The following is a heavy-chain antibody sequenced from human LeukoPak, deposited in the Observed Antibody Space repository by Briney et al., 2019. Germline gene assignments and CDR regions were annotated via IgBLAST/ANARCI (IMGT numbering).Heavy chain of an antibody. CDR2: ISSSSSYI. CDR3: ARGTRDCTNGVCFAFDI. V-gene: IGHV3-21*01. D-gene: IGHD2-8*01. Sequence: GGSLRLTCAASGFTFSSNTMNWVRQAPGKGLGWVSSISSSSSYIYHADSVKGRFTISRDNAKKSLYLQMNSLRAEDTAVYYCARGTRDCTNGVCFAFDIWGQGTMVTVSS. CDR1: GFTFSSNT. J-gene: IGHJ3*02.